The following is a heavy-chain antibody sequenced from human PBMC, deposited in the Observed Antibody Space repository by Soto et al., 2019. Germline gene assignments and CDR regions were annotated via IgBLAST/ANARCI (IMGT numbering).Heavy chain of an antibody. CDR1: GFTFSSYS. J-gene: IGHJ5*02. D-gene: IGHD6-13*01. CDR3: ARDPPYSSSWSLADNWFDP. V-gene: IGHV3-21*01. Sequence: ESGGGLVKPGGSLRLSCAASGFTFSSYSMNWVRQAPGKGLEWVSSISSSSSYIYYADSVKGRFTISRDNAKNSLYLQMNSLRAEDTAVYYCARDPPYSSSWSLADNWFDPWGQGTLVTVSS. CDR2: ISSSSSYI.